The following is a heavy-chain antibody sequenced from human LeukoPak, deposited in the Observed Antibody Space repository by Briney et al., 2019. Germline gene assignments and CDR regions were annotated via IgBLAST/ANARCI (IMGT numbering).Heavy chain of an antibody. V-gene: IGHV3-21*01. J-gene: IGHJ4*02. Sequence: PGGSLRLSCAASGFTFSSYTMNWVRQPPGKGLEWVSSVSSRSTYIYYADSVKGRFTISRDNVKHSMYLQMNSLRAEDTAVYYGARGIQLWYTDYWGQGTLVTVSS. CDR2: VSSRSTYI. CDR3: ARGIQLWYTDY. CDR1: GFTFSSYT. D-gene: IGHD5-18*01.